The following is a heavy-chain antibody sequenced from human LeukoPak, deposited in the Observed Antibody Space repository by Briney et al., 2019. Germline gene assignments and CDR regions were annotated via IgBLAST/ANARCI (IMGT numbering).Heavy chain of an antibody. D-gene: IGHD5-18*01. CDR1: GGTFSSYA. CDR2: INPSGGST. J-gene: IGHJ3*02. Sequence: GSSVKVSCKASGGTFSSYAISWVRQAPGQGLEWMGIINPSGGSTSYAQKFQGRVTMTRDTSTSTVYMELSSLRSEDTAVYYCVHSYGLNDAFDIWGQGTMVTVSS. V-gene: IGHV1-46*01. CDR3: VHSYGLNDAFDI.